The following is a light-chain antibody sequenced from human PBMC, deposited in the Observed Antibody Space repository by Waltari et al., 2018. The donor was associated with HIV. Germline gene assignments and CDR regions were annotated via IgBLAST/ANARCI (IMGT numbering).Light chain of an antibody. CDR2: DVS. CDR1: QDIKNF. J-gene: IGKJ2*01. CDR3: QQYDNLPYT. Sequence: DIQMTQSPSSLSAFVGDKVPITCQASQDIKNFLNWYQQRPGKAPKLLIYDVSNLEAGVPSRFSGSGSGTDFTLTITSLQPEDFATYYCQQYDNLPYTFGQGAKLEIK. V-gene: IGKV1-33*01.